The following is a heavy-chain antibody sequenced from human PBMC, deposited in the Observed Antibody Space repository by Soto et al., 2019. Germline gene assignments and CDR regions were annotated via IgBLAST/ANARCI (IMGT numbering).Heavy chain of an antibody. J-gene: IGHJ4*01. CDR3: AKGGRYSSSSLDY. Sequence: GSLRLSCAASGFTFSDYAMHWVRQAPGKGLECVSAISSTGGNTYYADSVKGRFTVSRDNSKNTLYLQMGSLRAEDMAVYYCAKGGRYSSSSLDYWGRGTLVTAPQ. CDR2: ISSTGGNT. V-gene: IGHV3-64*02. D-gene: IGHD6-6*01. CDR1: GFTFSDYA.